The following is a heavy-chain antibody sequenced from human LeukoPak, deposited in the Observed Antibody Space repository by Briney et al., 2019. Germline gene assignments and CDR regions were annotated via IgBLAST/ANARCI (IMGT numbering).Heavy chain of an antibody. CDR1: GFTFSSYS. CDR3: ARTRLLRFLEWSDDAFDI. D-gene: IGHD3-3*01. Sequence: GRSLRLSCAASGFTFSSYSMNWVRQAPGKGLEWVSSISSSSSYIYYADSVKGRFTISRDNAKNSLYPQMNSLRAEDTAVYYCARTRLLRFLEWSDDAFDIWGQGTMVTVSS. J-gene: IGHJ3*02. CDR2: ISSSSSYI. V-gene: IGHV3-21*01.